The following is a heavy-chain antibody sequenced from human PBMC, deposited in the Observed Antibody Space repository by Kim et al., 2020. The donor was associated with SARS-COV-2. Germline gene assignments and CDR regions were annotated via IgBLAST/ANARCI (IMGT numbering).Heavy chain of an antibody. Sequence: KVSCKASGGTFSSYAISWVRQAPGQGLEWMGGIIPIFGTANYAQKFQGRVTITADESTSTAYMELSSLRSEDTAVYYCARDQAAYGSGSYSFDYWGQGTLVTVSS. CDR3: ARDQAAYGSGSYSFDY. J-gene: IGHJ4*02. V-gene: IGHV1-69*01. D-gene: IGHD3-10*01. CDR2: IIPIFGTA. CDR1: GGTFSSYA.